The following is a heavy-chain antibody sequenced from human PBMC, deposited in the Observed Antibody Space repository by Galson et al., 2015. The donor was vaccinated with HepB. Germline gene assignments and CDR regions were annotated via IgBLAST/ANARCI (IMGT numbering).Heavy chain of an antibody. D-gene: IGHD2-2*01. CDR1: GFTFSSYA. CDR3: ARRYCSSTSCHDPYYYYGMDV. CDR2: ISGSGGST. J-gene: IGHJ6*02. V-gene: IGHV3-23*01. Sequence: SLRLSCAASGFTFSSYAMSWVRQAPGKGLEWVSAISGSGGSTYYADSVKGRFTISRDNSKNTLYLQMNSLRAEDTAVYYCARRYCSSTSCHDPYYYYGMDVWGQGTTVTVSS.